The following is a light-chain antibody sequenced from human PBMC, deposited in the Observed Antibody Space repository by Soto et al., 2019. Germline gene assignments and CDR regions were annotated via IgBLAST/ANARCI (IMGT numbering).Light chain of an antibody. CDR1: SSDVGAYNY. V-gene: IGLV2-8*01. CDR3: NSFASSNTWV. Sequence: QSALTQPPSASGSPGQSVTISCTGTSSDVGAYNYVSWYQQHAGKAPKLVIYEVTKRPSGVPDRFSGSKSANTASLTVSGLQAEEEAEYYRNSFASSNTWVFGGGTKLTVL. CDR2: EVT. J-gene: IGLJ3*02.